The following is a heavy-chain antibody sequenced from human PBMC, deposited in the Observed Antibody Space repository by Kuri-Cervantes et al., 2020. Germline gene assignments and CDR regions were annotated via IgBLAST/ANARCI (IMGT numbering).Heavy chain of an antibody. J-gene: IGHJ4*02. CDR3: ARAAIVGATKGYFDY. CDR2: ISWDGGST. V-gene: IGHV3-43*01. Sequence: GGSLRLSCAASGFTFDDYTMHWVRQAPGKGLEWVSLISWDGGSTYYADSVKGRFTISRDNAKNSLYLQMNSLRAEDTAVYYCARAAIVGATKGYFDYWGQGTLVTVSS. D-gene: IGHD1-26*01. CDR1: GFTFDDYT.